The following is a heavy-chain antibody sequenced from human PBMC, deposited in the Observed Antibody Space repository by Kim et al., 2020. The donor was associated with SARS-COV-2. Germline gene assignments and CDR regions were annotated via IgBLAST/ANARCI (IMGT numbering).Heavy chain of an antibody. D-gene: IGHD3-22*01. V-gene: IGHV4-39*01. CDR1: GGSISSSSYY. Sequence: SETLSLTCTVSGGSISSSSYYWGWIRQPPGKGLEWIGSIYYSGSTYYNPSLKSRVTISVDTSKNQFSQKLSSVTAADTAVYYCARQMGITMIVVVISTHFDYWGQGTLVTVSS. CDR3: ARQMGITMIVVVISTHFDY. J-gene: IGHJ4*02. CDR2: IYYSGST.